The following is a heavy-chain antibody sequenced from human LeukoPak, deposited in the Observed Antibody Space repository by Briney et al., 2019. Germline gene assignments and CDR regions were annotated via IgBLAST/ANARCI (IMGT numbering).Heavy chain of an antibody. CDR3: ARAQDSYNSLYFDY. V-gene: IGHV3-74*01. J-gene: IGHJ4*02. CDR2: IHSDGRIT. CDR1: GFTFSSYW. D-gene: IGHD5-24*01. Sequence: GGSLRLSCAGSGFTFSSYWMHWVRQAPGKGLVWVSRIHSDGRITTYADSVKGRFTISKDNARNTLYLQMNTLRVEDTAVYYCARAQDSYNSLYFDYWGQEALVTVSS.